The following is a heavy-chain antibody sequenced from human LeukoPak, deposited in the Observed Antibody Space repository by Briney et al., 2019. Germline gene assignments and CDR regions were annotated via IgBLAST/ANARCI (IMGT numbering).Heavy chain of an antibody. J-gene: IGHJ4*02. Sequence: ASVKVSCKASGYTFSDYYTHCVRQAPGQGLEWMGWINPNSGGTRYAQQFQGRVTMTRDTSIGTVYMELSTLRSDDTAVYYCARDLSTSSNWELDYWGQGTLVTVSS. CDR1: GYTFSDYY. CDR2: INPNSGGT. V-gene: IGHV1-2*02. D-gene: IGHD1-1*01. CDR3: ARDLSTSSNWELDY.